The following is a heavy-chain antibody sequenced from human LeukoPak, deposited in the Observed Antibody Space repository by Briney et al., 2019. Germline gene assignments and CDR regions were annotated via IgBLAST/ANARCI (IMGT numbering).Heavy chain of an antibody. CDR2: IHISGST. CDR1: GGSISSGSDY. V-gene: IGHV4-61*02. D-gene: IGHD3-3*01. CDR3: ARGAERERHYDFWSGYLGRGFYYYCMDV. Sequence: SETLSLTCTVSGGSISSGSDYWSWIRQPAGKGLEWIGRIHISGSTNYNPSLKSRVTISVDTSKNQFSLKLSSVTAADTAVYYCARGAERERHYDFWSGYLGRGFYYYCMDVWGKGTTVTVSS. J-gene: IGHJ6*03.